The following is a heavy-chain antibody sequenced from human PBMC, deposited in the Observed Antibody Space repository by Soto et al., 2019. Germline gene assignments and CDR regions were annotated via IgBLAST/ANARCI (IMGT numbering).Heavy chain of an antibody. CDR1: GFTFISYR. J-gene: IGHJ4*02. D-gene: IGHD2-21*01. CDR2: IWYDGSNK. CDR3: SRRRDEGTDC. V-gene: IGHV3-33*01. Sequence: GGALRLSCAASGFTFISYRMHWVLQAPGKGLEWVAVIWYDGSNKYYADSVKGRFTISRDNSKNTLYLQMNSLRAEDTAGEYCSRRRDEGTDCWGQATLVTVAS.